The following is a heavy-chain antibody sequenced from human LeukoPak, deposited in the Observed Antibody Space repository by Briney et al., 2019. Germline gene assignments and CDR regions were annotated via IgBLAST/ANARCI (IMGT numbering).Heavy chain of an antibody. V-gene: IGHV3-48*03. CDR3: ARRGFYDTSGYLFDY. J-gene: IGHJ4*02. Sequence: GGSLRLSCVASGFIFSRYEMNWVRQAPGKGLEWVSYISTSGSGIYYADSVKGRFTISRDNAKNSLYLQMNSLRAEDTAVYYCARRGFYDTSGYLFDYWAREPWSPSPQ. CDR1: GFIFSRYE. CDR2: ISTSGSGI. D-gene: IGHD3-22*01.